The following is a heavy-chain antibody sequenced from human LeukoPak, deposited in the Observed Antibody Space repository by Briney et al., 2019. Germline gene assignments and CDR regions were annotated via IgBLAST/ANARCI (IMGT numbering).Heavy chain of an antibody. Sequence: GGSLRLSCAASGFTFSSYSMNWVRQAPGKGLEWVSYISSSSSTIYYADSVKGRFTISRDNAKNSLYLQMNSLRAEDTAVYYCARVLGDYDILTGYYNGGENAFDIWGQGTMVTVSS. CDR2: ISSSSSTI. V-gene: IGHV3-48*01. CDR1: GFTFSSYS. D-gene: IGHD3-9*01. J-gene: IGHJ3*02. CDR3: ARVLGDYDILTGYYNGGENAFDI.